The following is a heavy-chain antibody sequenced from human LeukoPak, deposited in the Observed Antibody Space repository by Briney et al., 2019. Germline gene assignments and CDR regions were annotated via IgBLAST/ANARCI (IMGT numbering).Heavy chain of an antibody. CDR1: GFTFSSYA. Sequence: GGSLRLSCAASGFTFSSYAMSWVRQAPGKGLEWVSAISGSGGSTYYADSVKGRFTISRDNSKNTLYLQMNSLRAEDTAVYYCATPIYDYVLGSYRYKYDYWGQGTLVTVSS. CDR3: ATPIYDYVLGSYRYKYDY. J-gene: IGHJ4*02. V-gene: IGHV3-23*01. CDR2: ISGSGGST. D-gene: IGHD3-16*02.